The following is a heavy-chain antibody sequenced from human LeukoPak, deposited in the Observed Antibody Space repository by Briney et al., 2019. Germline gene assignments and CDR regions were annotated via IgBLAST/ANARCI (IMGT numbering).Heavy chain of an antibody. CDR1: GFTFSSYG. CDR3: VKDDAATFYYYFMDV. CDR2: ISSNGGST. V-gene: IGHV3-64D*09. J-gene: IGHJ6*02. Sequence: PGGSLRLSCAASGFTFSSYGMHWVRQAPGKGLDYVSGISSNGGSTHYAESVKGRFTISRDNSKNTLFLQMSSLRPEDTAVYYCVKDDAATFYYYFMDVWGQGTTVTVSS. D-gene: IGHD5-18*01.